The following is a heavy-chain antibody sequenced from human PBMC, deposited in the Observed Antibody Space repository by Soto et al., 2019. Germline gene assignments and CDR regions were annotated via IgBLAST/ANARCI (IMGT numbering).Heavy chain of an antibody. CDR1: GGSFSGYY. J-gene: IGHJ5*02. CDR3: ARGGCLYSGSCRDRAWFDP. CDR2: INHSGST. D-gene: IGHD2-15*01. Sequence: QVQLQQWGAGLLKPSETLSLTCAVYGGSFSGYYWSWIRQPPGKGLEWIGEINHSGSTNYNPSLKSRVPISVDTSRNQFSLKLSSVTAADTAVYYCARGGCLYSGSCRDRAWFDPWGQGTLVTVSS. V-gene: IGHV4-34*01.